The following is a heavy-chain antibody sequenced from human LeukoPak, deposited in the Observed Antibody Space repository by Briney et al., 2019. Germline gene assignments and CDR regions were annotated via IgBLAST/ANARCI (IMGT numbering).Heavy chain of an antibody. V-gene: IGHV1-18*01. CDR1: GYTFTSYG. Sequence: ASVKVSCKASGYTFTSYGISWVRQAPGQGLEWMGWISAYNGNTNYAQKLQGRVTMTTDTSTSTAYMELRSLRSDDTAVYYCARLTGYCSSTSCYHIDYWGQGTLVTVSS. CDR3: ARLTGYCSSTSCYHIDY. J-gene: IGHJ4*02. CDR2: ISAYNGNT. D-gene: IGHD2-2*01.